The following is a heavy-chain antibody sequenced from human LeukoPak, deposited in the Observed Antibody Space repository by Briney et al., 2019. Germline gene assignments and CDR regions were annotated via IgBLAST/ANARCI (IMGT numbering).Heavy chain of an antibody. J-gene: IGHJ4*02. D-gene: IGHD3-16*02. CDR3: ARGRNDYVWGSYRYRSYYFDY. CDR2: INHSGST. CDR1: GGSFSGYY. Sequence: PSETLSLTCAVYGGSFSGYYWSWIRQPPGKGLEWIGEINHSGSTNYNPSLKSRVTISVDTSKNQFSLKLSSVTAADTAVYYCARGRNDYVWGSYRYRSYYFDYWGQGTLVTVSS. V-gene: IGHV4-34*01.